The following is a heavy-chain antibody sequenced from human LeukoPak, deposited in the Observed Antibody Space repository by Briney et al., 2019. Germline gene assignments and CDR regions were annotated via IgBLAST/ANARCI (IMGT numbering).Heavy chain of an antibody. CDR1: GYTFTSYG. V-gene: IGHV1-18*01. J-gene: IGHJ3*02. Sequence: GASVKVSCKASGYTFTSYGISWVRQAPGQGLEWMGWISAYNGNTNYAQKLQGRVTMTTDTSTSTAYMELRSLRSDDTAVYYCAREGGYCSSTSCSQGAFDIWGQGTMVTVSS. CDR2: ISAYNGNT. CDR3: AREGGYCSSTSCSQGAFDI. D-gene: IGHD2-2*01.